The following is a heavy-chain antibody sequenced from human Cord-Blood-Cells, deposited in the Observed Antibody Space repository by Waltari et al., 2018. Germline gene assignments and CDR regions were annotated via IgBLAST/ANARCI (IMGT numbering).Heavy chain of an antibody. CDR3: ARGGVVVVPAAKLNAFDI. D-gene: IGHD2-2*01. Sequence: QVQLVQSGAEVKKPGASVKVSCKASGYTFTSYDINCVRQATGQGLEWRGWMNPNSGNTGYAQKFQGRVTSTRKTSISTACMELTTLRSEDTAVYYCARGGVVVVPAAKLNAFDIWGQVTMVTVSS. V-gene: IGHV1-8*03. J-gene: IGHJ3*02. CDR2: MNPNSGNT. CDR1: GYTFTSYD.